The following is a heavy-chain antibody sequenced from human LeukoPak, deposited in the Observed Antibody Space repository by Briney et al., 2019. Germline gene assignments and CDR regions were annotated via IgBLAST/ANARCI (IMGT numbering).Heavy chain of an antibody. D-gene: IGHD6-6*01. CDR1: GYTFTGYY. J-gene: IGHJ5*02. CDR2: INPNSGGT. Sequence: VASVKVSCKASGYTFTGYYMHWVRQAPGQGLEWMGWINPNSGGTNYAQKFQGRVTMTRDTSISTAYMELSRLRSDDTAVYYCAKSSIAARWFDPWGQGTLVTVSS. CDR3: AKSSIAARWFDP. V-gene: IGHV1-2*02.